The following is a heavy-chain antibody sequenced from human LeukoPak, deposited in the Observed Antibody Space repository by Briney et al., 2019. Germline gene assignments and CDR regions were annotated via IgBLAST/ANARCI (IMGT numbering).Heavy chain of an antibody. V-gene: IGHV3-21*01. CDR2: IRYSGPHM. CDR3: ASNDYRDEGIDS. J-gene: IGHJ4*02. Sequence: PGGSLRLSCAASGFAFSRYSMNWVRQAPGKGLEWVSSIRYSGPHMFYADSVRGRFTISRDNAENSLFLQMNSLRAEDTAVYFCASNDYRDEGIDSWGQGTLVTVSS. D-gene: IGHD4-17*01. CDR1: GFAFSRYS.